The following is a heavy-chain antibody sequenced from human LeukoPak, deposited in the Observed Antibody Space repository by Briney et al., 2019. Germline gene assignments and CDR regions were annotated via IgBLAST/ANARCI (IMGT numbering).Heavy chain of an antibody. CDR3: ARRGAPSKFYYFDL. CDR1: SGSVTTHY. J-gene: IGHJ4*02. D-gene: IGHD1-26*01. Sequence: NSSETLSLTCTVSSGSVTTHYWAWIRQPPGKGLEWIGFVSKTGDTNYNPSLKSRVSISVDTTKNTFSLSLRSLIAADTAVYYCARRGAPSKFYYFDLWGQGALVTVSS. V-gene: IGHV4-59*08. CDR2: VSKTGDT.